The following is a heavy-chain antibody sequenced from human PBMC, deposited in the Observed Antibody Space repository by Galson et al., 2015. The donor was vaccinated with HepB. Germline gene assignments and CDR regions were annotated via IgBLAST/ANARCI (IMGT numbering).Heavy chain of an antibody. CDR2: TYYRSKWYN. Sequence: CAISGDSVSSNSAAWNWIRQSPSRGLEWLGRTYYRSKWYNDYAVSVKSRITINPDTSKNQFSLQLNSVTPEDTAVYYCARAHERITIFGVALYYFDYWGQGTLVTVSS. D-gene: IGHD3-3*01. CDR1: GDSVSSNSAA. V-gene: IGHV6-1*01. CDR3: ARAHERITIFGVALYYFDY. J-gene: IGHJ4*02.